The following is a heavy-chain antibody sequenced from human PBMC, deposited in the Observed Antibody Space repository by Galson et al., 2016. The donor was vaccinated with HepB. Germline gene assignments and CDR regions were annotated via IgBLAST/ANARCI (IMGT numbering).Heavy chain of an antibody. V-gene: IGHV3-30*04. D-gene: IGHD3-3*01. CDR2: ISYDGSNK. J-gene: IGHJ1*01. CDR1: GFTFSAFA. Sequence: SLRLSCAASGFTFSAFALNWVRQTPGKGLEWVSVISYDGSNKYYSDSVKGRFIISRDNSTNTIILHMNSLRSEDTGVYHCTRASFTTFGILRGYFQHWGQGSRVTVSS. CDR3: TRASFTTFGILRGYFQH.